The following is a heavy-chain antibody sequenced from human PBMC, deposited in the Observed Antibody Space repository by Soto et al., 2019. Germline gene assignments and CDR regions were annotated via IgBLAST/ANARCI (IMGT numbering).Heavy chain of an antibody. D-gene: IGHD3-3*01. CDR3: ARHITIFGAGSNWFDP. V-gene: IGHV4-39*01. CDR2: IYYSGST. Sequence: QLQLQESGPGLVKPSETLSLTCTVSGGSISSSSYYWGWIRQPPGKGLEWIGSIYYSGSTYYNPSLKSRVTISVDTSKNQFSLKLSSVTAADTAVYYCARHITIFGAGSNWFDPWGQGTLVTVSS. J-gene: IGHJ5*02. CDR1: GGSISSSSYY.